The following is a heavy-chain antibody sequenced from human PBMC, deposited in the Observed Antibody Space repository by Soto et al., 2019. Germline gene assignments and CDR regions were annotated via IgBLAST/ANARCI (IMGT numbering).Heavy chain of an antibody. V-gene: IGHV3-23*01. D-gene: IGHD6-13*01. CDR1: GFTFSSYA. J-gene: IGHJ4*02. CDR3: AKELSTNWFADY. Sequence: EVQLLESGGGLVQPGGSLRLSCAASGFTFSSYAMSWVRQAPGKGLEWVSSISGRGDSTYHADSVKGRFTISRDNSKNTFDLQMNSLRAEDTAVYYCAKELSTNWFADYWGQGALVTVSS. CDR2: ISGRGDST.